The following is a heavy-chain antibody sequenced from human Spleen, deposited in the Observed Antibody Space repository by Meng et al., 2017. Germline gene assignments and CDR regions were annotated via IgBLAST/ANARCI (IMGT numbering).Heavy chain of an antibody. CDR2: IYSGGST. Sequence: GESLKISCAASGFTVSSNSMSWVRQAPGKGLEWVSVIYSGGSTYYADSVKVRFTISRDNAKNSLYLQLNSLRPEDTAVYYCATRGNPYLDRWGQGTLVTVSS. CDR1: GFTVSSNS. J-gene: IGHJ4*02. V-gene: IGHV3-53*05. CDR3: ATRGNPYLDR.